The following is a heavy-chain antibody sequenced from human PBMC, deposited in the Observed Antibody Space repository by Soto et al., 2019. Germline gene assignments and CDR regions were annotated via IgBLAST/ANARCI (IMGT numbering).Heavy chain of an antibody. J-gene: IGHJ4*02. CDR3: ARGITLKAVVQRDAPDKTYFDS. CDR2: INHSGST. V-gene: IGHV4-34*01. Sequence: SETLSLTCAGYGGSFSGHYWSWIRQAPGKGVEWIGEINHSGSTNYNPSLKSRVTISVATSKNQFSLKLSSVTAADTSVYYCARGITLKAVVQRDAPDKTYFDSWGRGTLVTVSS. D-gene: IGHD3-22*01. CDR1: GGSFSGHY.